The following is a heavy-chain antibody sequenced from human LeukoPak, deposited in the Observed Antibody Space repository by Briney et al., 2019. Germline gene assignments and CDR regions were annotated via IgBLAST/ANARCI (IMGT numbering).Heavy chain of an antibody. CDR1: GFTFDDYA. CDR3: ATDTNPYYYDSSGYFAY. D-gene: IGHD3-22*01. CDR2: ISWNSGSI. J-gene: IGHJ4*02. Sequence: PGRSLRLSCAASGFTFDDYAMHWVRQPPGKGLEWVSGISWNSGSIGYADSVKGRFTISRDNAKNSLYLQMNSLRAEDTALYYCATDTNPYYYDSSGYFAYWGQGTLVTVSS. V-gene: IGHV3-9*01.